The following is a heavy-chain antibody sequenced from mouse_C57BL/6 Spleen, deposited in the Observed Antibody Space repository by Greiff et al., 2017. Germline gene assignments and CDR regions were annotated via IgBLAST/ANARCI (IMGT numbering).Heavy chain of an antibody. Sequence: EVKLVESGGGLVKPGGSLKLSCAASGFTFSDYGMHWVRQAPEKGLEWVAYISSGSSTLYYADTVKGRFTISRDNAKNTLFLQMTSLRSEDTAMYYCASPDSSAWFAYWGQGTLVTVSA. V-gene: IGHV5-17*01. CDR3: ASPDSSAWFAY. D-gene: IGHD3-2*02. J-gene: IGHJ3*01. CDR2: ISSGSSTL. CDR1: GFTFSDYG.